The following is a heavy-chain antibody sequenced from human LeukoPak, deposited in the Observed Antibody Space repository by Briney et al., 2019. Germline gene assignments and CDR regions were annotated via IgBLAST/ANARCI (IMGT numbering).Heavy chain of an antibody. J-gene: IGHJ2*01. V-gene: IGHV3-11*03. D-gene: IGHD6-19*01. Sequence: KTGGSLILSCAASGFTFSDYYMSWIRQAPGKGLEWVSYISSSSKYTNYAESVKGRFTLSRDNAKNSLYLQMNSLRTEETAVYYCARPYSSGWYGGFDLWGRGTLVTVSS. CDR1: GFTFSDYY. CDR2: ISSSSKYT. CDR3: ARPYSSGWYGGFDL.